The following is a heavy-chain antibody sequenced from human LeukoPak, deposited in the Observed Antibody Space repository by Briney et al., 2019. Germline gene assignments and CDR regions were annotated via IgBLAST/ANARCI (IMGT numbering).Heavy chain of an antibody. J-gene: IGHJ6*03. CDR2: ISGRGFST. CDR1: KFTFITFA. D-gene: IGHD6-6*01. CDR3: AREVRSSDYYYYYYMDV. V-gene: IGHV3-23*01. Sequence: GGYLRLSGAGSKFTFITFAMIWLRQAPGKGLEWVSRISGRGFSTYYADSVKGRFTISRDNSKNTLYLQMNSLRAEDTAVYYCAREVRSSDYYYYYYMDVWGKGTTVTVSS.